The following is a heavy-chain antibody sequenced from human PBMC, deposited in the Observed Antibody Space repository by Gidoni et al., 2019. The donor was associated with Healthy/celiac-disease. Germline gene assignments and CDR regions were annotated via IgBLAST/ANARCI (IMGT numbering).Heavy chain of an antibody. J-gene: IGHJ4*02. CDR3: ARTDVHITAVTTFDY. CDR2: IIPILGIA. CDR1: GGTFSSYA. V-gene: IGHV1-69*04. D-gene: IGHD4-17*01. Sequence: QVQLVQSGAEVKKPGSSVKVSCKASGGTFSSYAISWVRQAPGQGLEGMGRIIPILGIANYAQKFQGRVTITADKSTSTAYMELSSLRSEDTAVYYCARTDVHITAVTTFDYWGQGTLVTVSS.